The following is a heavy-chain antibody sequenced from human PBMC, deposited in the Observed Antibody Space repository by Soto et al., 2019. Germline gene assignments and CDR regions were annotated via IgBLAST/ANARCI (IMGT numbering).Heavy chain of an antibody. Sequence: PSETLSLTCTVSGGSISSYYWSWIRQPPGKGLEWIGYIYYSGSTNYNPSLKSRVTISVDTSKNQFSLKLSSVTAADTAVYYCARDRGYSQFDYWGQGTLVTSPQ. J-gene: IGHJ4*02. CDR3: ARDRGYSQFDY. D-gene: IGHD2-2*03. V-gene: IGHV4-59*01. CDR2: IYYSGST. CDR1: GGSISSYY.